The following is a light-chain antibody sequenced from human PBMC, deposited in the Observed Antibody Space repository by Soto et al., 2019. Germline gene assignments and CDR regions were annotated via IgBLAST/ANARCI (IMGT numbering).Light chain of an antibody. CDR3: QQYNSYSRT. CDR1: QSVSSW. J-gene: IGKJ1*01. V-gene: IGKV1-5*01. Sequence: DIQMTHAPSTLPASVGYRIAITSRASQSVSSWLAWYQQKPGKAPKLLIYDASSLESGVPSRFSGSGSGTEFTLTISSLQPDDFAAYYCQQYNSYSRTFGQGTKVDIK. CDR2: DAS.